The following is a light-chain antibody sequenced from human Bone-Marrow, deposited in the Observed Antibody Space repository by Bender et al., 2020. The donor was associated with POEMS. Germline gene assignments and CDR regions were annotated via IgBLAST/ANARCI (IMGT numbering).Light chain of an antibody. Sequence: QSALTQPASVSGSPGQSITISCTGTSSDVGGYKYVSWYQHVPGKAPKLIIYDVNNRPSGVSNRFSGPKSGNTASLTISGLRAEDEADYYCTSFRLSATLTGVFGGGTKLTVL. CDR2: DVN. J-gene: IGLJ3*02. V-gene: IGLV2-14*03. CDR3: TSFRLSATLTGV. CDR1: SSDVGGYKY.